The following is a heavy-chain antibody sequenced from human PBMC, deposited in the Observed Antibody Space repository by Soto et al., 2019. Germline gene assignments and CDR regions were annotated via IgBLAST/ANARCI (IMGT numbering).Heavy chain of an antibody. V-gene: IGHV1-18*01. D-gene: IGHD1-26*01. CDR1: GYTFTSYG. J-gene: IGHJ5*02. Sequence: QVQLVQSGAEVKKPGASVKVSCKASGYTFTSYGISWVRQAPGQGLEWMGWISAYNGNTNYAQKLQGRVTMTTDTTTSTAYMELRSLRSDDTAVYYCARAKRGEQLLGMGWFDPWGQGTLVTVSS. CDR3: ARAKRGEQLLGMGWFDP. CDR2: ISAYNGNT.